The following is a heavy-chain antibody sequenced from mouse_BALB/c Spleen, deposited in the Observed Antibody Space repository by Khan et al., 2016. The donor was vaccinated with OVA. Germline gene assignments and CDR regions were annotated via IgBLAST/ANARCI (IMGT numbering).Heavy chain of an antibody. V-gene: IGHV1S135*01. CDR3: ARGGYGGFAY. CDR1: GYAFTSYI. CDR2: IDPYNGGT. Sequence: VQLQQSGPELVKPGASVKVSCKASGYAFTSYIMYWVKQSHGKSLEWIGYIDPYNGGTSYNQKFKGKATLTVDKYSTTAYMHLNRLTSEDSAVYYCARGGYGGFAYWGQGTLVTVSA. J-gene: IGHJ3*01. D-gene: IGHD2-2*01.